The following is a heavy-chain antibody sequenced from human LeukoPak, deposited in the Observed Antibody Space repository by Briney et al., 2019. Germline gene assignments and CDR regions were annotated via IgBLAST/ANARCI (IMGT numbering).Heavy chain of an antibody. V-gene: IGHV4-59*01. CDR2: IHSSGNT. J-gene: IGHJ4*02. Sequence: SETLSLTCTVSGGSISGYYWTWNRQPPSKGLEWIGFIHSSGNTDSKASLKSRVTMSVDTSKNQFSLKLTSVTAADTAVYYCATGTRAVSGIVNSWGQGTLVIVSS. CDR1: GGSISGYY. CDR3: ATGTRAVSGIVNS. D-gene: IGHD6-19*01.